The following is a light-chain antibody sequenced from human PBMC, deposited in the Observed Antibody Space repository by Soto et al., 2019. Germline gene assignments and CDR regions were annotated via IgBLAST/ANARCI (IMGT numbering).Light chain of an antibody. J-gene: IGLJ3*02. CDR3: QAYDSSLSGSWV. CDR1: SSNIGAGYD. Sequence: QSVLTQPPSVSGAPGQRVTISCTGSSSNIGAGYDVHWYQQLPGTAPKLLIYGNSNRPSGVPDRFSGSKSGTSASLAITWLQVEDEADYYCQAYDSSLSGSWVFGGGTKLTVL. V-gene: IGLV1-40*01. CDR2: GNS.